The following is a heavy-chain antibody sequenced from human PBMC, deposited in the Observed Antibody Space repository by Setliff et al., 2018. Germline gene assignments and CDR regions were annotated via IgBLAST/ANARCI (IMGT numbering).Heavy chain of an antibody. Sequence: PSETLSLTCAVYGGSFSGYYWGWIRQPPGKGLEWIGSIYYSGSTYYNPSLKSRVTISVDTSKNQFSLNLSSVTAADTATYYCARAGPTVTFFRVLVISWWDPWGQGSLVTVSS. CDR3: ARAGPTVTFFRVLVISWWDP. D-gene: IGHD3-3*01. CDR2: IYYSGST. J-gene: IGHJ5*02. CDR1: GGSFSGYY. V-gene: IGHV4-34*01.